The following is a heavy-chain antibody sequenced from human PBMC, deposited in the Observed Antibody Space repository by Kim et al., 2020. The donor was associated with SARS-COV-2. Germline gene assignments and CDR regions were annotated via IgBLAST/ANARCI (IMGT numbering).Heavy chain of an antibody. CDR3: ARDLKGSSSRRGPLDY. V-gene: IGHV3-11*05. J-gene: IGHJ4*02. Sequence: SVKGRFTISRDNAKNSLYLQMNSLRAEDTAVYYCARDLKGSSSRRGPLDYWGQGTLVTVSS. D-gene: IGHD6-13*01.